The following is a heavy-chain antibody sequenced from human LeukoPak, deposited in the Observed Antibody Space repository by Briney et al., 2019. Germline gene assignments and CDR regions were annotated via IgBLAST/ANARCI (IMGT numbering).Heavy chain of an antibody. CDR1: GYTFTSYG. D-gene: IGHD3-22*01. Sequence: ASVKVSCKASGYTFTSYGLSWVRQAPGQGLEWMGWISGYNGNANYAQKFQGRVTMTTDTSTSTAYMELRSLRSDDTAVYYCARDGHRGYYYESSDYRFDYWGQGTLVTVSS. CDR2: ISGYNGNA. J-gene: IGHJ4*02. V-gene: IGHV1-18*01. CDR3: ARDGHRGYYYESSDYRFDY.